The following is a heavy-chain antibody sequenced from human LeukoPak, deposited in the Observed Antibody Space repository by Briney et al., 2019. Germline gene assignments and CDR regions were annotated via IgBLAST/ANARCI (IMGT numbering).Heavy chain of an antibody. CDR1: GGTFSSYA. V-gene: IGHV1-69*13. CDR3: ARPCYGDLYYYYYMDV. J-gene: IGHJ6*03. Sequence: SVKVSCKASGGTFSSYAISWVRQAPGQGLEWMGGINPIFGTANYAQKFQGRVTITADESTSTAYMELSSLRSEDTAVYYCARPCYGDLYYYYYMDVWGKGTTVTVSS. CDR2: INPIFGTA. D-gene: IGHD2-2*01.